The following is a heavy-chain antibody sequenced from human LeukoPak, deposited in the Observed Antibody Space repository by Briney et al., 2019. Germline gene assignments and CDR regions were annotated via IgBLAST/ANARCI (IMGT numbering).Heavy chain of an antibody. J-gene: IGHJ4*02. D-gene: IGHD2-15*01. Sequence: SVKVSCKASGYTFTSYGISWVRQAPGQGLEWMGGIIPIFGTANYAQKFQGRVTITTDESTSTAYMELSSLRSEDTAVYYCARGVARGGDFDYWGQGTLVTVSS. V-gene: IGHV1-69*05. CDR1: GYTFTSYG. CDR3: ARGVARGGDFDY. CDR2: IIPIFGTA.